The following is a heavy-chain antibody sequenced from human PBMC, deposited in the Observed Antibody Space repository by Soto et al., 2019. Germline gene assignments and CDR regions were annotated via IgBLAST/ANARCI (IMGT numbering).Heavy chain of an antibody. CDR1: GFTFSSYA. CDR2: ISGSGGST. Sequence: PGGSLRLSCAASGFTFSSYAMSWVRQAPGKGLEWVSAISGSGGSTYYADSVKGRFTISRDNSKNTLYLQMNSLRAEDTAVYYCAKESSGWHQRHNWFDPWGQGTLVTVSS. D-gene: IGHD6-19*01. V-gene: IGHV3-23*01. CDR3: AKESSGWHQRHNWFDP. J-gene: IGHJ5*02.